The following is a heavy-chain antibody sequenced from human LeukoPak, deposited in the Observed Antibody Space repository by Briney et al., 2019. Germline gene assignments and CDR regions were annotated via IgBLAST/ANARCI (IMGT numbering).Heavy chain of an antibody. J-gene: IGHJ5*02. Sequence: SETLSLTCTVSGYSISSGYYWGWIRQPPGKGLEWIGTIYHSGSTYYNPSLQSRVIISIDTSKNHFSLKLSSVTAADTAVYYCAREGGMTTVVTWGQGTLVTVSS. D-gene: IGHD4-23*01. CDR1: GYSISSGYY. CDR3: AREGGMTTVVT. CDR2: IYHSGST. V-gene: IGHV4-38-2*02.